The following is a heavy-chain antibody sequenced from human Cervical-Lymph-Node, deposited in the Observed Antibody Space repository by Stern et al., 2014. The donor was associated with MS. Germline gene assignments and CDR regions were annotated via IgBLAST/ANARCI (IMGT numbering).Heavy chain of an antibody. CDR3: TTDEVANFAH. V-gene: IGHV3-15*06. Sequence: EVQLVESGGGLVKPGGSLRLSCAASGFIFSKAWMTWVRQAPGKGLEWVGSSKPKTDGETTNYSTPVQGRFTISRDDSKNILFLHMNSLKTEDTAVYYCTTDEVANFAHWGQGILVTVSS. CDR2: SKPKTDGETT. J-gene: IGHJ5*02. CDR1: GFIFSKAW.